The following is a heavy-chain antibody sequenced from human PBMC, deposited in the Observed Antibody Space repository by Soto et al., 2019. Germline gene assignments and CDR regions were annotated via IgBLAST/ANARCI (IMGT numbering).Heavy chain of an antibody. J-gene: IGHJ4*02. V-gene: IGHV3-11*01. CDR1: GFTFSAYY. Sequence: QVQLVESGGGLVKPGGSLRLSCTASGFTFSAYYMSWIRQAPGKGLEWVSFISSSASTISYADSVKGRFTISRDNAKNSLYLQMNNLRGEDTAIYYCAPGHFDWLPYYSGGQGTLVTVSS. D-gene: IGHD3-9*01. CDR2: ISSSASTI. CDR3: APGHFDWLPYYS.